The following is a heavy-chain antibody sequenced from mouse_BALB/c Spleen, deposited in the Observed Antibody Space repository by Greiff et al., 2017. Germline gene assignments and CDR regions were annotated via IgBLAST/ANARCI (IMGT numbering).Heavy chain of an antibody. Sequence: EVQLQESGGGLVQPGGSLKLSCAASGFDFSRYWMSWVRQAPGKGLEWIGEINPDSSTINYTPSLKDKFIISRDNAKNTLYLQMSKVRSEDTALYYCARPGGSSYDYFDYWGQGTTLTVSS. CDR1: GFDFSRYW. CDR3: ARPGGSSYDYFDY. CDR2: INPDSSTI. D-gene: IGHD1-1*01. J-gene: IGHJ2*01. V-gene: IGHV4-1*02.